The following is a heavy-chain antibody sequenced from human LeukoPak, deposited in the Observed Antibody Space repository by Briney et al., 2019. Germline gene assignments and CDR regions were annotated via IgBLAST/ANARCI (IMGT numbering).Heavy chain of an antibody. J-gene: IGHJ6*03. CDR2: IKGDGSNK. V-gene: IGHV3-7*01. D-gene: IGHD1-26*01. CDR3: AKGHGWEASYYYYYMDV. Sequence: GGSLRLSCAASGFTFSNYWMSWVRHTPGKWLEWVANIKGDGSNKYYVDSVKGRFTISRDNAKNSLYLQMNSLRAEDTAVYYCAKGHGWEASYYYYYMDVWGKGTTVTISS. CDR1: GFTFSNYW.